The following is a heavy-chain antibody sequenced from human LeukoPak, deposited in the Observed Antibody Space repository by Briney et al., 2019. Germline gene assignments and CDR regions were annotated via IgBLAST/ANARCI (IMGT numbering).Heavy chain of an antibody. Sequence: ASVKVSCKASGYTFTSYGISWVRQAPGQGLEWMGIINPSGGSATYAQKLQGRVTMTRDTSTSTVYMGLSSLRSDDTAVYYCARDALATTQTSWYYFDYWGQGTLVTVSS. V-gene: IGHV1-46*04. CDR1: GYTFTSYG. CDR2: INPSGGSA. J-gene: IGHJ4*02. D-gene: IGHD4-11*01. CDR3: ARDALATTQTSWYYFDY.